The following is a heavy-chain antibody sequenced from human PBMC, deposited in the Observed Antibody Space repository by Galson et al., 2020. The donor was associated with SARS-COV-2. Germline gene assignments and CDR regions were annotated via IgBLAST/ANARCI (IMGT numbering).Heavy chain of an antibody. Sequence: ETSETLSLTCTVSGGSISSYYWSWIRQPPGKGLEWIGSIYYSGSTHYNPSLKSRVTISVDTSKNQFSLKMSSVTAADTAVYYCARDRSIVVAGYYYYYGMDVWGQGSTVTVSS. CDR1: GGSISSYY. J-gene: IGHJ6*02. CDR3: ARDRSIVVAGYYYYYGMDV. D-gene: IGHD6-19*01. CDR2: IYYSGST. V-gene: IGHV4-59*01.